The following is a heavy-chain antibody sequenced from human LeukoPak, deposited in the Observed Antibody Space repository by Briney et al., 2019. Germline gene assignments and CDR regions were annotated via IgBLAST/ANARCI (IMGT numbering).Heavy chain of an antibody. J-gene: IGHJ3*02. Sequence: GGSLRLSCAASGFTFSSYSMNWVCQAPGKGLEWVSSISSSSSYIYYADSVKGRFTISRDNSKNTLYLQMNSLRAEDTAVYYCAKVMNYYDSSGYSGAFDIWGQGTMVTVSS. CDR2: ISSSSSYI. CDR3: AKVMNYYDSSGYSGAFDI. D-gene: IGHD3-22*01. CDR1: GFTFSSYS. V-gene: IGHV3-21*04.